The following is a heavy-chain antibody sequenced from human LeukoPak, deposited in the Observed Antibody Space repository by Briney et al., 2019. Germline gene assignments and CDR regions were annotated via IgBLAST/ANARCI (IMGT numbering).Heavy chain of an antibody. J-gene: IGHJ4*02. CDR1: GFTFSRYW. D-gene: IGHD5-24*01. V-gene: IGHV3-7*01. Sequence: GGSLRLSCAASGFTFSRYWMSWVRQAPGKGLEWVANIKQDGSEKYYVDSVKGRFTISRDNAKNSLYLQMNSLRAEDTAVYYCARGDSVEMATTIDYYDYWGQGTLVTVSS. CDR3: ARGDSVEMATTIDYYDY. CDR2: IKQDGSEK.